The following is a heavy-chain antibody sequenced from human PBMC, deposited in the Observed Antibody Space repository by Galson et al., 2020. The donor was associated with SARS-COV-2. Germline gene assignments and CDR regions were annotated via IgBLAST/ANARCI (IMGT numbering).Heavy chain of an antibody. Sequence: SGPTLVNPTQTLTLTCTFSGFSLPTTAVGVGWIRQPPAKTLEWLAILYSDDDERYSPSLTSRLTITKDTSKNQVVLTMTNMDPVDTATYYCADRRSDSDEGGDDGDFYFSAFDVWGQGTMVTVSS. D-gene: IGHD2-21*01. J-gene: IGHJ3*01. CDR2: LYSDDDE. V-gene: IGHV2-5*02. CDR3: ADRRSDSDEGGDDGDFYFSAFDV. CDR1: GFSLPTTAVG.